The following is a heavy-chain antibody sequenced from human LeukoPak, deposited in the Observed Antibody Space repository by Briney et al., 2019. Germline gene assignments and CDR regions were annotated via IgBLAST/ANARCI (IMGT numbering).Heavy chain of an antibody. Sequence: PSETLSLTCTVSGGSISSSSYYWGWIRQPPGKGLEWIETINYSGDTYYNPSLKSRVTISVDTSKNQFSLRLSSVTAADTAMYFCARAYSRSYSHFDDWGQGTLVTVSS. J-gene: IGHJ4*02. D-gene: IGHD1-26*01. V-gene: IGHV4-39*01. CDR3: ARAYSRSYSHFDD. CDR2: INYSGDT. CDR1: GGSISSSSYY.